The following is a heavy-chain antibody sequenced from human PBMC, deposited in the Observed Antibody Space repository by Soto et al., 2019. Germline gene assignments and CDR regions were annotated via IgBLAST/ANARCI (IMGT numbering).Heavy chain of an antibody. V-gene: IGHV1-3*01. CDR2: INAGNGNT. CDR3: AIPPGYSGYGGMDV. CDR1: GYTFISYA. Sequence: ASVKVSCKASGYTFISYAIHWVRQAPGQRLEWMGWINAGNGNTKYSQKFQGRVTITRDTSASAAYMELSSLRSDDTAVYYCAIPPGYSGYGGMDVWGQGTTVTVSS. J-gene: IGHJ6*02. D-gene: IGHD5-12*01.